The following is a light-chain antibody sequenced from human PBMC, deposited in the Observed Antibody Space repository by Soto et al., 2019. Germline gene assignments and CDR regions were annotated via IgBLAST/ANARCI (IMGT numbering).Light chain of an antibody. J-gene: IGKJ1*01. CDR2: GTS. V-gene: IGKV3-15*01. Sequence: EVVMTQSPAILSVSPGERATLSCRASQSVFDNLAWYQQKPGQAPRLLMYGTSTRATGIPARFTGSGSGAEFTLTISSLQSEDFAVYYCQQYNSWPRTFGRGTKVEIK. CDR1: QSVFDN. CDR3: QQYNSWPRT.